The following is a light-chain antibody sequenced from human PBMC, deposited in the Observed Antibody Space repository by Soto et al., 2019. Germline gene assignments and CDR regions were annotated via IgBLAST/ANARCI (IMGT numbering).Light chain of an antibody. J-gene: IGKJ1*01. CDR1: QSINNK. CDR2: GAS. V-gene: IGKV3-15*01. Sequence: EIVMTQSPATLSVSPGERVTLSCRASQSINNKVAWYQQKPGQAPRLLIYGASTRATGISARFSGSGSGTEFTLTISSLQSEDFAVYYCHQYENWPQTFGQGTKVEI. CDR3: HQYENWPQT.